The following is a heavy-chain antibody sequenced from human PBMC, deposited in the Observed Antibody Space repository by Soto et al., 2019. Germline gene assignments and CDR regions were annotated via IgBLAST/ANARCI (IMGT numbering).Heavy chain of an antibody. Sequence: GGSLRFSCAASRFTFSNYSMSWVRQAPGKGLEWVSGMNSGGRTYYADSVKGRFTISRDTSKNTLYLQMNSLRADDTAVFYCAKAFQDSSSSDYFYYGMDVWGQGTTVTVSS. D-gene: IGHD6-6*01. CDR3: AKAFQDSSSSDYFYYGMDV. V-gene: IGHV3-23*01. CDR2: MNSGGRT. J-gene: IGHJ6*02. CDR1: RFTFSNYS.